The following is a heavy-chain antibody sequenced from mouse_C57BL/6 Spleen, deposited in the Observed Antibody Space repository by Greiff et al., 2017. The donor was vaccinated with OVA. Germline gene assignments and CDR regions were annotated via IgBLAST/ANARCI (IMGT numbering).Heavy chain of an antibody. V-gene: IGHV1-52*01. Sequence: VQLQQPGAELVRPGSSVKLSCKASGYTFTSYWMHWVKQRPIQGLEWIGNIDPSDSETHYNQKFKDKATLTVDKSSSTAYMQLSSLTSEDSAVYYCARHYGSSYGYAMDYWGQGTSVTVSS. J-gene: IGHJ4*01. CDR2: IDPSDSET. D-gene: IGHD1-1*01. CDR3: ARHYGSSYGYAMDY. CDR1: GYTFTSYW.